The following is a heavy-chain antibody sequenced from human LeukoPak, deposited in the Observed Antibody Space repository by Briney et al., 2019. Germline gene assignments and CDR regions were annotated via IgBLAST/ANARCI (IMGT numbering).Heavy chain of an antibody. D-gene: IGHD3-22*01. J-gene: IGHJ4*02. CDR2: IRYDGSNK. V-gene: IGHV3-30*02. CDR3: AKPLGYYDSSGPSSFDY. Sequence: GGSLRLSCAASGFTFSSYGMHWVRQAPGKGLEWVTFIRYDGSNKYYADSVKGRFTISRDNSKNTLYLQMNSLRAEDTAVYYCAKPLGYYDSSGPSSFDYWGQGTLVTVSS. CDR1: GFTFSSYG.